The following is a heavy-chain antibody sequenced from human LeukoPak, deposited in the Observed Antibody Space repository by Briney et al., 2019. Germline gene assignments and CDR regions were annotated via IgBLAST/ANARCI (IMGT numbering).Heavy chain of an antibody. CDR3: ARETKTFYFDSSAYYPYYFDS. CDR1: GGSISTTNYY. D-gene: IGHD3-22*01. V-gene: IGHV4-39*02. Sequence: SETLSLTCIVSGGSISTTNYYWGWIRQPPGKGLEWIGDIFNTGSTNYNPSLKSRITISVDTSKNQFSLKLSSVTAADTAVYYCARETKTFYFDSSAYYPYYFDSWGQGTLVTVSS. CDR2: IFNTGST. J-gene: IGHJ4*02.